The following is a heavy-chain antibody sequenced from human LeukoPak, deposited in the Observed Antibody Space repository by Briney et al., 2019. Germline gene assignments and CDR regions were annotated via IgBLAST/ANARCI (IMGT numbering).Heavy chain of an antibody. V-gene: IGHV1-8*01. Sequence: GASVKVSCKASGYTFTSYDINWVRQATGQGLEWMGWMNPNSGNTGYAQKFQGGVTMTRNTSISTAYMELSSLRSEDTAVYYCARDSRLLWFGEDADGFDIWGQGTMVTVSS. J-gene: IGHJ3*02. CDR3: ARDSRLLWFGEDADGFDI. CDR2: MNPNSGNT. D-gene: IGHD3-10*01. CDR1: GYTFTSYD.